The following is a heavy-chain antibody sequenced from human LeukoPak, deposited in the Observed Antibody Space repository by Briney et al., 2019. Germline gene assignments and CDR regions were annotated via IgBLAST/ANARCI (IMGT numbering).Heavy chain of an antibody. CDR2: IYYSGST. Sequence: KPSQTLSLTCAVSGGSISSGGYSWSWIRQPPGKGLEWIGSIYYSGSTYYNPSLKSRVTISVDTSKNQFSLKLSSVTAADTAVYYCARHGEGGYSYGPVSRTFDYWGQGTLVTVSS. V-gene: IGHV4-30-2*03. CDR1: GGSISSGGYS. J-gene: IGHJ4*02. D-gene: IGHD5-18*01. CDR3: ARHGEGGYSYGPVSRTFDY.